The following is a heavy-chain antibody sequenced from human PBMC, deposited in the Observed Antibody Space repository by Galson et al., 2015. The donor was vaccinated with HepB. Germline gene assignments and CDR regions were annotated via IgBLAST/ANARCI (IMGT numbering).Heavy chain of an antibody. D-gene: IGHD5-18*01. J-gene: IGHJ3*02. CDR2: ISGSGGST. Sequence: SLRLSCAASGFTFSSYAMSWVRQAPGKGLEWVSAISGSGGSTYYADSVKGRSTISRDNSKNTLYLQMNSLRAEDTAVYYCAKDLFPLYTAMPNDDAFDIWGQGTMVTVSS. CDR3: AKDLFPLYTAMPNDDAFDI. V-gene: IGHV3-23*01. CDR1: GFTFSSYA.